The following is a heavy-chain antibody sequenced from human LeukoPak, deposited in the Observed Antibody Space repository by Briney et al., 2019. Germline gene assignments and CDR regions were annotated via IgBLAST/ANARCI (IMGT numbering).Heavy chain of an antibody. D-gene: IGHD6-19*01. J-gene: IGHJ4*02. CDR3: ARRRDSSGWYSYYFDY. Sequence: SETLSLTCAVYGGSFSGYYWSWIRQPPGKGLEWIGEINHSGSTNYNPSLKSRVTISVDTSKNQFSLKLSSVTAADTAVYYCARRRDSSGWYSYYFDYWGQGTLVTVSS. V-gene: IGHV4-34*01. CDR2: INHSGST. CDR1: GGSFSGYY.